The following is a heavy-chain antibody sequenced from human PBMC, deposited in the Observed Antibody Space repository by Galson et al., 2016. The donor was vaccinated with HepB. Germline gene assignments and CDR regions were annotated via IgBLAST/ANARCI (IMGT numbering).Heavy chain of an antibody. D-gene: IGHD7-27*01. Sequence: ETLSLTCAVSGGSISSGNWWSWVRQPPGKGLEWIGEIHHSGNTNYNSSLKSRVTISVDKSKRQFSLRLRSVTAADTAVYYCATSGGPTWGSFDYWGQGTLVTVSS. J-gene: IGHJ4*02. V-gene: IGHV4-4*02. CDR1: GGSISSGNW. CDR2: IHHSGNT. CDR3: ATSGGPTWGSFDY.